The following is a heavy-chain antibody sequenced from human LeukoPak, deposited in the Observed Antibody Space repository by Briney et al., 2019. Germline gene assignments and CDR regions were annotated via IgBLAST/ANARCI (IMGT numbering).Heavy chain of an antibody. CDR1: GFTFSSYA. Sequence: GGSLRLSCAASGFTFSSYAMHWVRQAPGKGLEWVAVISYDGSNKYYADSVKGRFTISRDNSTHTLYLQMNSLRAEDTAVYYCATWGTVVTPGSFVIDYWGQGTLVTVSS. J-gene: IGHJ4*02. CDR2: ISYDGSNK. CDR3: ATWGTVVTPGSFVIDY. V-gene: IGHV3-30*04. D-gene: IGHD4-23*01.